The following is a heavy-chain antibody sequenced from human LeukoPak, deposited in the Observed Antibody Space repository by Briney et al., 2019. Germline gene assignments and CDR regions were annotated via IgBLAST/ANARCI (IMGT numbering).Heavy chain of an antibody. CDR3: ARDPLVVQNYDILTGYFLMD. Sequence: GASVKVSCKASGYTFTSYGISWVRQAPGQGLEWMGWISAYNGNTNYAQKLQGRVTMTTDTSTSTAYMELRSLRSDDTAVYYCARDPLVVQNYDILTGYFLMDWGQGTLVTVSS. J-gene: IGHJ4*02. V-gene: IGHV1-18*04. D-gene: IGHD3-9*01. CDR2: ISAYNGNT. CDR1: GYTFTSYG.